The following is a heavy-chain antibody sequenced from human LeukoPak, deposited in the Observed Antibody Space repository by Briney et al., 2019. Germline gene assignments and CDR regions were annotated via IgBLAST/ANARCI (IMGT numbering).Heavy chain of an antibody. CDR3: ARRSRDAMVPIYYYYGMDV. D-gene: IGHD3-10*01. CDR1: GGSISSSSYY. Sequence: SETLSLTRTVSGGSISSSSYYWGRIRQPPGKGLEWIGSIYYSGSTYYNPSLKSRVTISVDTSKNQFSLKLSSVTAADTAVYYCARRSRDAMVPIYYYYGMDVWGQGTTVTVSS. J-gene: IGHJ6*02. CDR2: IYYSGST. V-gene: IGHV4-39*01.